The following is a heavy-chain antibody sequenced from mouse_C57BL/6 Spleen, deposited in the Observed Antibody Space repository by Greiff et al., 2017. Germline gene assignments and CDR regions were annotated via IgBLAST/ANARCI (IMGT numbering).Heavy chain of an antibody. CDR2: INPNNGGT. CDR1: GYTFTDYY. J-gene: IGHJ2*01. Sequence: EVQLQQSGPELVKPGASVKISCKASGYTFTDYYMNWVKQSHGKSLEWIGDINPNNGGTSYNQKFKGKATLTVDKSSSTAYMELRSLTSEDSAVYYCARRGIYYFDDWGKGTTLTVSS. V-gene: IGHV1-26*01. CDR3: ARRGIYYFDD.